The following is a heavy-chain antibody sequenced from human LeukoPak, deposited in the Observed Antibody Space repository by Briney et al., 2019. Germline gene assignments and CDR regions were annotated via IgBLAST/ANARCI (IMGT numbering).Heavy chain of an antibody. CDR2: ISSRSIYI. D-gene: IGHD2-8*02. CDR1: GFTFSIYS. Sequence: GGSLRLSCAASGFTFSIYSMNWVRQAPGKGLEWVASISSRSIYIYYADSVRGRFTISRDNAKNSLYLQMNSLTTEDTAVYFCSRDLDCTVTTCFDGDYGFDIWGQGAMVTVSS. J-gene: IGHJ3*02. V-gene: IGHV3-21*01. CDR3: SRDLDCTVTTCFDGDYGFDI.